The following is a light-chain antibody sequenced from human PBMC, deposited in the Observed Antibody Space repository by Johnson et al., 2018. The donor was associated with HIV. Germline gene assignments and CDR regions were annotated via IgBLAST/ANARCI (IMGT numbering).Light chain of an antibody. J-gene: IGLJ1*01. CDR1: SSNIGNNY. Sequence: QSVLTQSHSVSAAPGQKVTISCSGSSSNIGNNYVSWYQQLPGTAPKLLMYEDNKRPSGIPDRFSGSKSGTSATLGITGVQTGDEADYYCGTWDNSLSNGGVFGTGTKVTVL. CDR2: EDN. CDR3: GTWDNSLSNGGV. V-gene: IGLV1-51*02.